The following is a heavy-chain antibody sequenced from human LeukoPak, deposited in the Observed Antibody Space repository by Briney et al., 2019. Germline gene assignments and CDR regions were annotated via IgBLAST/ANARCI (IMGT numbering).Heavy chain of an antibody. Sequence: SVKVSCKASGGTFSSYAINWVRQAPGQGLEWMGGIIPMFGTANYAQKFQGRVTITADKSTSTAYMELRSLRSEDTAIYYCARDVLRFPDAFDIWGQGTMVTVSS. J-gene: IGHJ3*02. CDR1: GGTFSSYA. V-gene: IGHV1-69*06. D-gene: IGHD2-15*01. CDR2: IIPMFGTA. CDR3: ARDVLRFPDAFDI.